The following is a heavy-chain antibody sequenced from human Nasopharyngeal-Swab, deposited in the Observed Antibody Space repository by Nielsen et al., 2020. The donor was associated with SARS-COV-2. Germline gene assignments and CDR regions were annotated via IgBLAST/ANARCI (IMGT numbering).Heavy chain of an antibody. CDR2: IKSKNVGGTT. J-gene: IGHJ4*02. CDR1: GFIFSQTW. CDR3: TTVLE. V-gene: IGHV3-15*01. Sequence: GESLKISCAASGFIFSQTWMNWVRQAPGKGLEWVGRIKSKNVGGTTDYAASVKGRFVISRDDSKKVLYLQVNSLKTEDTGIYYCTTVLEWGQGTLVSVPS.